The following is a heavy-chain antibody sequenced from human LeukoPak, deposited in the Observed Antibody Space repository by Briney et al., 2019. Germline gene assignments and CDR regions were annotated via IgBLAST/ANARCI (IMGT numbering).Heavy chain of an antibody. CDR1: GFTFSSYS. CDR3: AKDRSGWYRTPIDY. Sequence: GGSLRLSCAASGFTFSSYSMNWVRQAPGKGLEWVSAISGSGGSTYYADSVKGRFTISRDNSKNTLYLQMNSLRAEDTALYYCAKDRSGWYRTPIDYWGQGTLVTVSS. V-gene: IGHV3-23*01. J-gene: IGHJ4*02. D-gene: IGHD6-19*01. CDR2: ISGSGGST.